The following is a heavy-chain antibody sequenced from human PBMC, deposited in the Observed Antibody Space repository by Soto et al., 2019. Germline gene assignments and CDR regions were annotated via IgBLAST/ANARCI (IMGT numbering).Heavy chain of an antibody. CDR3: ARERNDGWFGEYYFDY. CDR1: GYTFTGYY. Sequence: ASVKVSCKASGYTFTGYYMHWVRQAPGQGLEWMGWINPNSGGTNYAQKFQGWVTMTRDTSISTAYMELSRQRSDDTAVYYCARERNDGWFGEYYFDYWGQGTLVTVSS. J-gene: IGHJ4*02. V-gene: IGHV1-2*04. CDR2: INPNSGGT. D-gene: IGHD3-10*01.